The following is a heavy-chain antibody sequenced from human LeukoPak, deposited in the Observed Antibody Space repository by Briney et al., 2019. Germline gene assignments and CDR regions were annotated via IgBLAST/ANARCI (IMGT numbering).Heavy chain of an antibody. Sequence: GGSLRLSCAASGFTVSSSYMSWVRQAPGKGLEWVSVIYSGGSTYYADSVKGRFTISRDNSKNTLYLQMNSLRAEDTAVYYCARDYAFWSGYRSPEGYYYGMDVWGQGTTVTVSS. CDR2: IYSGGST. CDR3: ARDYAFWSGYRSPEGYYYGMDV. D-gene: IGHD3/OR15-3a*01. J-gene: IGHJ6*02. CDR1: GFTVSSSY. V-gene: IGHV3-53*01.